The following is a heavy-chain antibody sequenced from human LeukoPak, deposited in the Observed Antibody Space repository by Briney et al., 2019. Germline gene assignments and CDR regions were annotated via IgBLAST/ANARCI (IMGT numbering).Heavy chain of an antibody. D-gene: IGHD2-21*01. V-gene: IGHV3-23*01. J-gene: IGHJ3*02. CDR1: GFTFSTST. Sequence: PGGSLRLSCAASGFTFSTSTMSWVRQAPGKGLEWISAIRGSGNPTYYADSVKGRFTISRDNSKNALYLQMNGLGAEDTAVYYCVPEGVNAFDIWGQGTMVTVSS. CDR2: IRGSGNPT. CDR3: VPEGVNAFDI.